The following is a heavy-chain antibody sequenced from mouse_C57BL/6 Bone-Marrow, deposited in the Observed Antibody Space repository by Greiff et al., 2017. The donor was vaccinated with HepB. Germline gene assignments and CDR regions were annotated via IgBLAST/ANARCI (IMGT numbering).Heavy chain of an antibody. Sequence: EVQGVESGGGLVQPKGSLKLSCAASGFTFNTYAMHWVRQAPGQGLEWVARIRSKSSNYATYYADSVKDRFTISRADSQSMLNLQMNNLKTEDTAMYYCVRDWGGTDGLDAMDYWGQGTSVTVSS. D-gene: IGHD4-1*01. CDR2: IRSKSSNYAT. CDR1: GFTFNTYA. J-gene: IGHJ4*01. CDR3: VRDWGGTDGLDAMDY. V-gene: IGHV10-3*01.